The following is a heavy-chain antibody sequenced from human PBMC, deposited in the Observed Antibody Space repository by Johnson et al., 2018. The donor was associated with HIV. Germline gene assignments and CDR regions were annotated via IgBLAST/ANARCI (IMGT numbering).Heavy chain of an antibody. V-gene: IGHV3-30*03. CDR2: ISYDGSNK. Sequence: QVQLVESGGGVVQPGRSLRLSCAASGFTFSSYDMHWVRQAPGKGLEWVAVISYDGSNKYYADSVKGRFSISKDDSKNTLYLQMNSLKIEDTAVYYCATLGVVIATRDAFDIWGQGTMVTVSS. CDR1: GFTFSSYD. D-gene: IGHD2-21*01. J-gene: IGHJ3*02. CDR3: ATLGVVIATRDAFDI.